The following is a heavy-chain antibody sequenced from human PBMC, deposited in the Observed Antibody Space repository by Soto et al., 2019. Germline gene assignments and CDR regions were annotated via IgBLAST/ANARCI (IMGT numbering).Heavy chain of an antibody. CDR2: IYSSGST. Sequence: QVHLQESGPGLVKPSETLSLNCTVSGGTMNSYYWTWIRQPAGKGLEWIGRIYSSGSTKYNPSLQSRVTMSLDTSQTQFSLRLTSVTAADTAVYYCARGQRFSDWFDPWGQGTLVTVSS. J-gene: IGHJ5*02. V-gene: IGHV4-4*07. CDR3: ARGQRFSDWFDP. D-gene: IGHD3-3*01. CDR1: GGTMNSYY.